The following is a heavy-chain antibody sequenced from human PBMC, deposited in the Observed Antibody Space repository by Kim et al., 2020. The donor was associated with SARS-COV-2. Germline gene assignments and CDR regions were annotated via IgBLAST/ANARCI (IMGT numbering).Heavy chain of an antibody. J-gene: IGHJ3*02. CDR1: GFTFDDYT. CDR2: ISWDGGST. Sequence: GGSLRLSCAASGFTFDDYTMHWVRQAPGKGLEWVSLISWDGGSTYYADSVKGRFTISRDNSKNSLYLQMNSLRTEDTALYYCAKDLAVAGRANAFDIWGQGTMVTVSS. CDR3: AKDLAVAGRANAFDI. V-gene: IGHV3-43*01. D-gene: IGHD6-19*01.